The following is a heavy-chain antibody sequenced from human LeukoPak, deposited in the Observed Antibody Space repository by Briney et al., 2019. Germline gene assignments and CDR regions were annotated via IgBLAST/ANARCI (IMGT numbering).Heavy chain of an antibody. CDR1: GFTFSSYW. CDR2: IKQDGSEK. V-gene: IGHV3-7*01. Sequence: GGSLRLSYAASGFTFSSYWMSWVRQAPGKGLEWVANIKQDGSEKYYVDSVKGRFTISRDNAKNSMYLQMNSLRAEDTAVYYCARVGVLSSSWLLYWGQGTLVTVSS. CDR3: ARVGVLSSSWLLY. J-gene: IGHJ4*02. D-gene: IGHD6-13*01.